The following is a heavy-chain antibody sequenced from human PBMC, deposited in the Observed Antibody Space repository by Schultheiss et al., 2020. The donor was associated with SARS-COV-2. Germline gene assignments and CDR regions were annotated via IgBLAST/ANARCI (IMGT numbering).Heavy chain of an antibody. V-gene: IGHV4-59*10. CDR3: ARGAAVAVTGWFDP. Sequence: SETLSLTCAVYGGSFSGYYWSWIRQPPGKGLEWIGRIYTTGSTNYNPSLKSRVTISVDTSKNQFSLKLSSVTAADTAVYYCARGAAVAVTGWFDPWGQGTLVTVSS. D-gene: IGHD6-19*01. CDR1: GGSFSGYY. J-gene: IGHJ5*02. CDR2: IYTTGST.